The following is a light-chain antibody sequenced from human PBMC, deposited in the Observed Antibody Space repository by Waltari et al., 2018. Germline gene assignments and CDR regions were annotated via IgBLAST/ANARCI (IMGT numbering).Light chain of an antibody. CDR3: CSYAGSRTPWV. CDR2: EGS. V-gene: IGLV2-23*01. Sequence: QSALTQPASVSGSPGQSITISCTGSSSDVGNHTFVSWYQQHPDEAPKLVIYEGSKRPSGISIRFSGSKSGNTASLTISRLQAEDEADYYCCSYAGSRTPWVFGGGTRVTVL. CDR1: SSDVGNHTF. J-gene: IGLJ3*02.